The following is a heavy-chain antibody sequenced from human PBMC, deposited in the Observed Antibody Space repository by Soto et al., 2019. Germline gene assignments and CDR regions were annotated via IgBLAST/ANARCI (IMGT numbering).Heavy chain of an antibody. V-gene: IGHV4-34*01. J-gene: IGHJ4*02. CDR3: ARGGILRGIAAAGTLNYFDY. CDR2: INHSGSA. CDR1: GGSFSGYY. Sequence: PSETLSLTCAVYGGSFSGYYWSWIRQPPGKGLEWIGEINHSGSANYNPSLKSRVTISVDTSKNQFSLKLSSVTAADTAVYYCARGGILRGIAAAGTLNYFDYWGQGTLVTVSS. D-gene: IGHD6-13*01.